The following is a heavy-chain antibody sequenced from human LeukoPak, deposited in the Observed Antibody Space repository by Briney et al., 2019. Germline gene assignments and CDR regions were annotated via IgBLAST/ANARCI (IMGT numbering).Heavy chain of an antibody. CDR3: ARERKLRYFDWLGYFDY. J-gene: IGHJ4*02. D-gene: IGHD3-9*01. Sequence: GASVKVSCKASGYTFTSYGISWVRQAPGQGLEWMGWISAYNGNTNYAQKLQGRVTMTTDTSTSTAYMELRSLRSDDTAVYYCARERKLRYFDWLGYFDYWGQGTLVTVSS. CDR1: GYTFTSYG. CDR2: ISAYNGNT. V-gene: IGHV1-18*01.